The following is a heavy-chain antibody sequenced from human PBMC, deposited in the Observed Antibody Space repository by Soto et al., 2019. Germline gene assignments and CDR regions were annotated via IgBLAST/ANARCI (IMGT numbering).Heavy chain of an antibody. D-gene: IGHD1-26*01. CDR2: IDGDSGDT. Sequence: QVLLVQSGAEVKKPGASVKVSCKASGYTFTDYYIHWVRQAPGQGLEWMGWIDGDSGDTKYAQNFQDWVTMTRDTSISTAYMELSRLTSDDTAVYYCARTPNNGRAGVYGMAVWGQGTTVIVSS. CDR3: ARTPNNGRAGVYGMAV. V-gene: IGHV1-2*04. J-gene: IGHJ6*02. CDR1: GYTFTDYY.